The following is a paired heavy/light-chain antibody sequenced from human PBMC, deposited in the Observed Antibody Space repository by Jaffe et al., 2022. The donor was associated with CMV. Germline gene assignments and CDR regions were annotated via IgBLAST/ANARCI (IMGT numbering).Heavy chain of an antibody. CDR2: IKTDGVST. J-gene: IGHJ2*01. CDR1: GFTFSSYW. CDR3: ARENIAVIPAVDL. Sequence: EVQLVESGGGLVQPGRSLRLSCAASGFTFSSYWMHWVRQAPGKGLVWVSLIKTDGVSTNYADSVKGRFTISRDNAKNTLYLQMNSLRVEDTAVYYCARENIAVIPAVDLWGRGTLVTVSS. V-gene: IGHV3-74*01. D-gene: IGHD2-2*01.
Light chain of an antibody. V-gene: IGLV3-1*01. J-gene: IGLJ2*01. Sequence: SYELTQPPSVSVSPGQTATITCSGDRLGDRFACWYQQMPGQSPVLVIYQDTKRPSGIPERFSGSNSGNTATLTISGTQAVDEADYYCQAWDSQDVVFGGGTKLTVL. CDR3: QAWDSQDVV. CDR1: RLGDRF. CDR2: QDT.